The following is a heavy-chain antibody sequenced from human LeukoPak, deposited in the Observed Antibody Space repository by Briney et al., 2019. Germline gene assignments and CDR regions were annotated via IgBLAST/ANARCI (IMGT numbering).Heavy chain of an antibody. CDR3: AREAPLGYYDSSGLDAFDI. Sequence: SQTLSLTCAISGDSVSSNSAAWNWIRQSPSRGLEWLGRTYYRSKWYNDYAVSVKSRITINPDTSKNQFSLQLNSVTPEDTAVYYCAREAPLGYYDSSGLDAFDIWGQGTMVTVSS. CDR2: TYYRSKWYN. V-gene: IGHV6-1*01. CDR1: GDSVSSNSAA. D-gene: IGHD3-22*01. J-gene: IGHJ3*02.